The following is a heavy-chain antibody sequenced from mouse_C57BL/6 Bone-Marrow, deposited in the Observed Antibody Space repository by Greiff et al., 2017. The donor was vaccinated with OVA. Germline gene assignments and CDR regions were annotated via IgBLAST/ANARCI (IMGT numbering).Heavy chain of an antibody. Sequence: QVQLKQSGPELVKPGASVKISCKASGYTFTAYYINWVKQRPGQGLEWIGWIIPGSGSTYYNEKFKGKATLTVDKSSSTAYMLLSNLTSEDSAVYFCARLEGYYDYEDYAMDYWGQGTSVTVSS. J-gene: IGHJ4*01. CDR1: GYTFTAYY. CDR3: ARLEGYYDYEDYAMDY. D-gene: IGHD2-4*01. V-gene: IGHV1-75*01. CDR2: IIPGSGST.